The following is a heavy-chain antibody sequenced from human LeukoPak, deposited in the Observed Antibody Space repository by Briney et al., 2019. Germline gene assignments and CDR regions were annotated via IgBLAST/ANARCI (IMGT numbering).Heavy chain of an antibody. Sequence: GESLKISFKPSGYSFPTYWIGWVRQMPGKGLEWMGIIYPDDSDTRYGPSFQGQVTISADKSISTAYLQWSSLKASDTAMYYCALTCRYCRTTKSVLGYWGQGTLVTVSS. CDR1: GYSFPTYW. V-gene: IGHV5-51*01. CDR2: IYPDDSDT. D-gene: IGHD2-2*01. CDR3: ALTCRYCRTTKSVLGY. J-gene: IGHJ4*02.